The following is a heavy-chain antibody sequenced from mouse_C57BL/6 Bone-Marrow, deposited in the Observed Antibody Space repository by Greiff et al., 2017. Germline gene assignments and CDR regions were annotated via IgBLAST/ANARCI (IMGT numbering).Heavy chain of an antibody. D-gene: IGHD2-2*01. CDR3: ALGDGYDPYWYCDV. J-gene: IGHJ1*03. V-gene: IGHV1-81*01. CDR1: GYTFTSYG. Sequence: VQLQQSGAELARPGASVKLSCKASGYTFTSYGISWVKQRTGQGLEWIGEIYPRSGNTYYNEKFKGKATLTADKSSSTAYMELRSLTSEDSAVYYCALGDGYDPYWYCDVWGTGTTVTVSS. CDR2: IYPRSGNT.